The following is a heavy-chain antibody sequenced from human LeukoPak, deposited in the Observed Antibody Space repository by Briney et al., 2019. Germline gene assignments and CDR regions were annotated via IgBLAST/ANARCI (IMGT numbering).Heavy chain of an antibody. J-gene: IGHJ4*02. CDR1: GFSLRTSGVG. V-gene: IGHV2-5*01. CDR2: IYWNDDK. CDR3: AHTFYDSSVGPFDY. D-gene: IGHD3-22*01. Sequence: SGPTLVKPTQTLTLSCTCSGFSLRTSGVGVGWIRQPPGKALEWLALIYWNDDKRYSPSLKNRLTLTKDTSKNQVVLTMTNMDPVDTTTYYCAHTFYDSSVGPFDYWGQGTLVTVSS.